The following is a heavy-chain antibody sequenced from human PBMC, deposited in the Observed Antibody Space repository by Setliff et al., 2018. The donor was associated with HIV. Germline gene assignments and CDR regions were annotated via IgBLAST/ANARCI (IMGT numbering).Heavy chain of an antibody. J-gene: IGHJ4*02. CDR1: GYTFTGYY. CDR2: INPIGGGT. V-gene: IGHV1-2*06. CDR3: VKVVTAITAPDY. Sequence: ASVKVSCKASGYTFTGYYLHWVRQAPGQGLEWMGRINPIGGGTNYAQRFQGRVTLTSDTSISTAYMELSSLRAEDTAVYYCVKVVTAITAPDYWGQGTLVTVSS. D-gene: IGHD2-21*02.